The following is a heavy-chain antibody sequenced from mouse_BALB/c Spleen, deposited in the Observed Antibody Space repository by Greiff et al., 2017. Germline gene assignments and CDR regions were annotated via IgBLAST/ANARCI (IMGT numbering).Heavy chain of an antibody. CDR2: IDPENGDT. CDR3: NSGGIPY. CDR1: GFNIKDYY. Sequence: VQLQQSGAALVRSGASVKLSCTASGFNIKDYYMHWVKQRPEQGLEWIGWIDPENGDTEYAPKFQGKATMTADTSSNTAYLQLSSLTSEDTAVYYCNSGGIPYWGQGTLVTVSA. J-gene: IGHJ3*01. V-gene: IGHV14-4*02.